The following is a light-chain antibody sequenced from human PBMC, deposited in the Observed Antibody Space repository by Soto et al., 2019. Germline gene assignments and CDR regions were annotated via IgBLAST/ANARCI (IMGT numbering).Light chain of an antibody. Sequence: EVVMRQSPATLSVSPGEGATLSCRASQGIGDTLAWYQHKPGQTPRLLIYDTSTRATGVPTRFSGSRSGAEFTITIKSMQSEDSALYYCQQYGGSPSITFGQGTRLESK. CDR1: QGIGDT. V-gene: IGKV3-15*01. CDR3: QQYGGSPSIT. CDR2: DTS. J-gene: IGKJ5*01.